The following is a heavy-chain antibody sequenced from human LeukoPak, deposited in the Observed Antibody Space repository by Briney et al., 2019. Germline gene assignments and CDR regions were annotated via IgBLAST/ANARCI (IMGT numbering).Heavy chain of an antibody. CDR2: IIPIFGTA. CDR3: ARDNYRGPYGSGSYIVDY. J-gene: IGHJ4*02. V-gene: IGHV1-69*13. D-gene: IGHD3-10*01. Sequence: SVKVSCKASGGTFSSYAISWVRQAPGQGLEWMGGIIPIFGTANYAQKFQGRVTITADESTSTAYMELSSLRSEDTAVYYCARDNYRGPYGSGSYIVDYWGQGTLVTVSS. CDR1: GGTFSSYA.